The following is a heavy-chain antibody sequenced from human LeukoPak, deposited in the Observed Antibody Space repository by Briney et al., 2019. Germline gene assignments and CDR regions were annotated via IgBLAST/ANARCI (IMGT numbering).Heavy chain of an antibody. Sequence: GGSLRLSCAVSGFTFSDYAMSWVRQAPGKGLEWVLGISFSGRSTNYADSVKGRFIISRDNSKNTLYLQMNSLRAEDTAVYYCANNGGIAVAGSFDNWGQGTLVTVSS. D-gene: IGHD6-19*01. J-gene: IGHJ4*02. V-gene: IGHV3-23*01. CDR2: ISFSGRST. CDR1: GFTFSDYA. CDR3: ANNGGIAVAGSFDN.